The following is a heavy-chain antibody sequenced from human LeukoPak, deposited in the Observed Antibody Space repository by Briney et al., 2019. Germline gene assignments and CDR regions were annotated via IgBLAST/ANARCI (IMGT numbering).Heavy chain of an antibody. Sequence: GGSLRLSCAASGFTFSSYWMSWVRQAPGEGLEWVAIIKQDGSEKYYVDSVKGRFTISRDNAKNSLYLQMNSLRAEDTAVYYCARPKWPGYDSSGYYFEWGQGTLVTVSS. CDR3: ARPKWPGYDSSGYYFE. CDR1: GFTFSSYW. V-gene: IGHV3-7*03. D-gene: IGHD3-22*01. J-gene: IGHJ4*02. CDR2: IKQDGSEK.